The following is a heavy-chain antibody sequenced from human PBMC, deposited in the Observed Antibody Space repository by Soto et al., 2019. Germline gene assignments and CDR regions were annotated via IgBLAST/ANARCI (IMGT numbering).Heavy chain of an antibody. Sequence: GGSLRLSCAACGFTFSGSAMHWVRQASGKGLEWVGRIRSKTNNYATAYAASVKGRFTISRDDSKNTAYLQMNSLKTEDTAVYFCASGRTNDFVFDYWGQGTLVTVSS. V-gene: IGHV3-73*01. CDR2: IRSKTNNYAT. CDR1: GFTFSGSA. J-gene: IGHJ4*02. CDR3: ASGRTNDFVFDY. D-gene: IGHD1-1*01.